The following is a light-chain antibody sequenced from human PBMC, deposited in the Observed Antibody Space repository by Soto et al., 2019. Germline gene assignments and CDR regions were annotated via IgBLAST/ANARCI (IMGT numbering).Light chain of an antibody. CDR2: KND. V-gene: IGLV1-47*01. CDR3: AAWDDNLGGL. CDR1: SSNVAKNY. Sequence: QSVLTQPPSVSATPGQSITISCSGGSSNVAKNYVYWYQHLPGTAPKLLISKNDQRPSGIPDRISGSKSDTSAYLAITGLRSEDEGDYYCAAWDDNLGGLFGGGTQLTVL. J-gene: IGLJ3*02.